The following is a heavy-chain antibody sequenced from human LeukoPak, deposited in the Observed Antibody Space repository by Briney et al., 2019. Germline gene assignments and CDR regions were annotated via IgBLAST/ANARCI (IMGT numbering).Heavy chain of an antibody. V-gene: IGHV3-73*01. CDR3: TRHTYYEDGFDY. Sequence: GGSLRLSCAASGFTFSGSAMLWVRQASGKGLEWVGRIRGKANSYATAYGASVKGRFSISRDDSKNTAYLQMNSLKIEDTAVYYCTRHTYYEDGFDYWGQGTLVTVSS. CDR1: GFTFSGSA. CDR2: IRGKANSYAT. J-gene: IGHJ4*02. D-gene: IGHD3-22*01.